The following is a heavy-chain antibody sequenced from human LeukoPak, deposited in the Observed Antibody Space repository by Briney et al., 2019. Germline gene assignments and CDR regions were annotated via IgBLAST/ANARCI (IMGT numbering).Heavy chain of an antibody. V-gene: IGHV4-39*07. CDR1: GGSISSSSYY. CDR2: IYYTGST. D-gene: IGHD6-19*01. CDR3: ASVRGYSSGWYASGFDP. Sequence: PSETLSLTCSVSGGSISSSSYYWGWIRQPPGKGLVWIGSIYYTGSTNYNPSLKSRVTISLDTPKKQFSLKLSSVTAADTAVYYCASVRGYSSGWYASGFDPWGQGTLVTVSS. J-gene: IGHJ5*02.